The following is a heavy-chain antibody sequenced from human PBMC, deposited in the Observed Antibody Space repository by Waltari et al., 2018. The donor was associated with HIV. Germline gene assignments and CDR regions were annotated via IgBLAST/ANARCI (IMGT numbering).Heavy chain of an antibody. D-gene: IGHD6-19*01. CDR1: GGSISSSSYY. V-gene: IGHV4-39*07. Sequence: QLQLQESGPGLVKPSETLSLTCTVSGGSISSSSYYWGWIRQPPGKGLEWIGSIYSSLSTYYTPSLTRLVTISVDTSKNQFSLTLSSVTAADTAVYYCARAIAVAVWFLWFDPWGQGTLVTVSS. J-gene: IGHJ5*02. CDR3: ARAIAVAVWFLWFDP. CDR2: IYSSLST.